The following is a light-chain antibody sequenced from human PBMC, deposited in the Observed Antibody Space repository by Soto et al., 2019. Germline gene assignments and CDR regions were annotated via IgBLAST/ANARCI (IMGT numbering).Light chain of an antibody. CDR3: FSYAGNSLNYV. Sequence: QSVLAQPPSVSGAPGQKVTISCTGSSSNIGAGYDLHWYQQLPGTAPKLLLYGNSNRPSGVPDRFSGSKSGNAASLTISGLQAEDEADYYCFSYAGNSLNYVFGTGTKVTVL. CDR1: SSNIGAGYD. CDR2: GNS. V-gene: IGLV1-40*01. J-gene: IGLJ1*01.